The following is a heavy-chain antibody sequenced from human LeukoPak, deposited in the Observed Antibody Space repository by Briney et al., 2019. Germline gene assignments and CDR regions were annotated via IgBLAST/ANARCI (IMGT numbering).Heavy chain of an antibody. CDR3: ARGYYDSGTYYGYTYDY. J-gene: IGHJ4*02. CDR1: GFTFSRYW. CDR2: IKEDGSQE. Sequence: GGSLRPSCAASGFTFSRYWMTWVRQAPGKGLEWVANIKEDGSQEYYVDSVKGRFTISRDNAKNSLSPQMISLRAEDTAVYYCARGYYDSGTYYGYTYDYWGQGTLVTVSS. V-gene: IGHV3-7*01. D-gene: IGHD3-10*01.